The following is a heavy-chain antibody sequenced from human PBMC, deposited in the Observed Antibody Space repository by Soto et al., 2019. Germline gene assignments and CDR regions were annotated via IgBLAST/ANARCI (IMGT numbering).Heavy chain of an antibody. CDR1: GGSFSGYY. V-gene: IGHV4-34*02. CDR2: VNHSGNT. J-gene: IGHJ3*01. D-gene: IGHD2-15*01. Sequence: QVHLQKWGAGLLKPSETLSLTCAVYGGSFSGYYWSWIRQPPGKGLEWIGEVNHSGNTNYNPSLKRRVTISVDTSKNQFSLKLMSVTTADTALYYCARGYCSTDSCYPPDAFDVWDQGTLVTVSS. CDR3: ARGYCSTDSCYPPDAFDV.